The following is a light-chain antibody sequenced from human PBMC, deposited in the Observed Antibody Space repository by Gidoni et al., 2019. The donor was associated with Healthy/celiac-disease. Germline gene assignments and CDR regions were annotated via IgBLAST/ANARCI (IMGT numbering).Light chain of an antibody. CDR1: QSLLHSNGYNY. CDR2: LGS. Sequence: IVMTKSPLPLPVTPGEPASISCRSSQSLLHSNGYNYLDWYLQKPGQSPQLLIYLGSNRASGVPDRFSGSGSGTDFTLKISRVEAEDVGVYYCMQALQAITFXXXTRLEIK. V-gene: IGKV2-28*01. J-gene: IGKJ5*01. CDR3: MQALQAIT.